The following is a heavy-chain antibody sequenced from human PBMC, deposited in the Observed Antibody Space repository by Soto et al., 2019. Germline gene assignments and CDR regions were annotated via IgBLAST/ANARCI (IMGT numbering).Heavy chain of an antibody. J-gene: IGHJ5*02. V-gene: IGHV3-9*01. CDR2: ISWNSSSI. D-gene: IGHD3-10*01. Sequence: PGGSLRLSCAASGFTFGDYAMHWVRQAPGKGLEWVSGISWNSSSIDYADSVKGRFTISRDNAKNSLYLQMNSLRAEDTAVYYCARVITMDPWFDPWGQGTLVTVSS. CDR1: GFTFGDYA. CDR3: ARVITMDPWFDP.